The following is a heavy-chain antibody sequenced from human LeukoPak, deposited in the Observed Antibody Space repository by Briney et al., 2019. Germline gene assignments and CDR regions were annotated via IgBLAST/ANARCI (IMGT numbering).Heavy chain of an antibody. CDR3: ASGYCGGDRYAPADY. CDR1: GYTFTGYY. D-gene: IGHD2-21*02. V-gene: IGHV1-2*02. CDR2: INPNSGGT. Sequence: ASVKVSCKASGYTFTGYYMHWVRQAPGQGLEWMGWINPNSGGTNYAQKFQGRVTMTRDTSISTAYMELSRLRSDDTAVYYCASGYCGGDRYAPADYWGQGTLVTVSS. J-gene: IGHJ4*02.